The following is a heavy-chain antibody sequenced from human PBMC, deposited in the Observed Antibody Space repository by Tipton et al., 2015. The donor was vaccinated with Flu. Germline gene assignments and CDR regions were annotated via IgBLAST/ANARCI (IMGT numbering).Heavy chain of an antibody. J-gene: IGHJ4*02. D-gene: IGHD3-16*01. CDR1: GASVNSGSYY. Sequence: GLVKPSETLSLTCTVSGASVNSGSYYWTWIRQPPGKGLEWIGYISYSGITNYNPSLTSRVTISVDTSKNQFSLNLISVTAADTAVYYCARDSSKWAHGGATDYWGQGTLVTVSS. CDR2: ISYSGIT. V-gene: IGHV4-61*01. CDR3: ARDSSKWAHGGATDY.